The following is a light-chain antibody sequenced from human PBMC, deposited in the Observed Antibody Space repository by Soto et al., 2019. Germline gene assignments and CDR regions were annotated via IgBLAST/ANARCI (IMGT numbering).Light chain of an antibody. V-gene: IGKV1-5*03. CDR1: HSISSW. CDR2: KAS. CDR3: QQSYSTPLT. J-gene: IGKJ4*01. Sequence: IHMTHSPSTLSVSLGDIVTITFRAIHSISSWLAWYQQKPWNAPKLLIYKASSLESGVPSRFSGSGSGTDFTLTISSMQTEDFATHYCQQSYSTPLTFGGGTKVDIK.